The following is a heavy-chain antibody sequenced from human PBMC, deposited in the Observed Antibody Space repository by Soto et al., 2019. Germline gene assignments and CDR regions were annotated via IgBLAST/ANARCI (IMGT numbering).Heavy chain of an antibody. V-gene: IGHV3-23*01. D-gene: IGHD3-9*01. Sequence: GGSLRLSCAASGFTFSSYPMSWVRQAPGKGLEWVSAISGSGGSTYYADSVKGRFTVSRDNSKNTLYLQMNSLRAEDTAVYYCAKVDILTGYSAYQIDYWGQGTLVTVSS. CDR2: ISGSGGST. J-gene: IGHJ4*02. CDR3: AKVDILTGYSAYQIDY. CDR1: GFTFSSYP.